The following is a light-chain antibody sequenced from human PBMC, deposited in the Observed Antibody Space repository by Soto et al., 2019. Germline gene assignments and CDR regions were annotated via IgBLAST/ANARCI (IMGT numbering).Light chain of an antibody. Sequence: DVQITQSPSTLSASVGERVTITCRASQSVSTLLAWYQQKPGKAPKLLIYKASSLESGVPSRFSGSGSGKDFTLTISSLQPDDFGTYYCQQYNRYSPWAFGQGTKVDIK. V-gene: IGKV1-5*03. CDR3: QQYNRYSPWA. CDR1: QSVSTL. CDR2: KAS. J-gene: IGKJ1*01.